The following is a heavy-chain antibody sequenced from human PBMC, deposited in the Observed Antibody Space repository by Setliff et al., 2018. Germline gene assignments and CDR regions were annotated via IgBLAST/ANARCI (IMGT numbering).Heavy chain of an antibody. Sequence: SVKVSCKASGGTFSSYAISWVRQAPGQGLEWMGGIIPILGIANYAQKFQSRVTITTDESTSTAYMELSSLRSEDTAVYYCARGHYYDSSGYRSNYYYYYYMDVWGKGTTVTVSS. CDR2: IIPILGIA. CDR3: ARGHYYDSSGYRSNYYYYYYMDV. V-gene: IGHV1-69*10. J-gene: IGHJ6*03. D-gene: IGHD3-22*01. CDR1: GGTFSSYA.